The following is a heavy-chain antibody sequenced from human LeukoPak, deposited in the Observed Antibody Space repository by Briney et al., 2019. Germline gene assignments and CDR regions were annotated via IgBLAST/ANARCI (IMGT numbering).Heavy chain of an antibody. CDR1: GFTFSSYW. J-gene: IGHJ5*02. D-gene: IGHD6-13*01. V-gene: IGHV3-7*03. CDR3: AREYSSSWYDWFDP. CDR2: IKQDGSGK. Sequence: GGSLRLSCAASGFTFSSYWLSWVGQAPGKGLEWVANIKQDGSGKYYVDSVKGRFTISRDNAKNSLYLQMNSLRAEDTAVYYRAREYSSSWYDWFDPWGQGTLVTVSS.